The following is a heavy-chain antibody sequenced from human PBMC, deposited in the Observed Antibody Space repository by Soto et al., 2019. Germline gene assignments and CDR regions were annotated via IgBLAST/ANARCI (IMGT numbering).Heavy chain of an antibody. CDR1: GYSVSDYF. Sequence: QVQLVQSGAEVKKSGASVKVSCKASGYSVSDYFIQWVRQAPGQGLEWVAWINPKTAATNYAKKFQGRVSLTWDTSFSTAYMEVTRLRPDDTAVYYCARSKWRLDYYNGMDVWGQGTTGIVSS. CDR3: ARSKWRLDYYNGMDV. V-gene: IGHV1-2*02. D-gene: IGHD5-12*01. J-gene: IGHJ6*02. CDR2: INPKTAAT.